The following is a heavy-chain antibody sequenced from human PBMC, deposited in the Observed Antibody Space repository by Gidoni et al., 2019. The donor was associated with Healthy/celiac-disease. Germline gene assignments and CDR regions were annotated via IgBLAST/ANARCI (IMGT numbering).Heavy chain of an antibody. Sequence: QVQLQESGPGLVKPSQTLSLTCTFSGGSIRSGGYYWSWIRQHPGKGLEWIGYIYYSGSTYYNPSLKSRVTISVDTSKNQFSLKLSSVTAADTAVYYCARGGGVATITGSLKFDYWGQGTLGTVSS. CDR3: ARGGGVATITGSLKFDY. V-gene: IGHV4-31*03. CDR1: GGSIRSGGYY. CDR2: IYYSGST. D-gene: IGHD5-12*01. J-gene: IGHJ4*02.